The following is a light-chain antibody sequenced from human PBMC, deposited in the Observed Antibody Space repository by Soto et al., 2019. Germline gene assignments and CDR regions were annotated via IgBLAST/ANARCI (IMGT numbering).Light chain of an antibody. Sequence: QSALTKPASVSGSPGQSITISCTGTSSDVGSYNLVSWYQQHPGKAPKLMIYEGSKRPSGVSNRFSGSKSGNTASLTISGLHAEDEADYYCCSYAGSSTFVVFGGGTKLTVL. CDR2: EGS. J-gene: IGLJ2*01. CDR1: SSDVGSYNL. CDR3: CSYAGSSTFVV. V-gene: IGLV2-23*03.